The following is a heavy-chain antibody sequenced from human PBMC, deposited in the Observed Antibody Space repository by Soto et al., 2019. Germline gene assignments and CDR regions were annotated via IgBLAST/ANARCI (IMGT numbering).Heavy chain of an antibody. Sequence: GGSLRLSCAASGFTFSSYAMHWVRQAPGKGLEWVAVISYDGSNKYYADSVKGRFTISRDNSKNTLYLQMNSLRAEDTAVYYCARGLRYFDWLEDYYYGMDVWGQGTKVTVSS. V-gene: IGHV3-30-3*01. CDR1: GFTFSSYA. CDR3: ARGLRYFDWLEDYYYGMDV. J-gene: IGHJ6*02. CDR2: ISYDGSNK. D-gene: IGHD3-9*01.